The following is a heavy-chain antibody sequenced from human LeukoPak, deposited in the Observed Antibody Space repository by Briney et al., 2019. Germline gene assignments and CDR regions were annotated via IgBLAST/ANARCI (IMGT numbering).Heavy chain of an antibody. CDR2: IKSKADGGTA. CDR1: GFPFSDVW. J-gene: IGHJ4*02. V-gene: IGHV3-15*01. D-gene: IGHD3-22*01. CDR3: TTDWYYYDSSGYYPIF. Sequence: GGSLRLSCAASGFPFSDVWMSWVRQAPGKGLEWVGRIKSKADGGTADYAAPLKGRFTFSGDDSKNTLYLEMKSLKTEDTAVYYCTTDWYYYDSSGYYPIFWGQGTLVTVSS.